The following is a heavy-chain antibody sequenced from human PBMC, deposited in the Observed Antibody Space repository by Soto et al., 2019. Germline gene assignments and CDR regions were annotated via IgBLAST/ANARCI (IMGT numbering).Heavy chain of an antibody. D-gene: IGHD3-10*01. V-gene: IGHV4-30-4*01. CDR3: ARGSDVLARGATVFDY. Sequence: QVPLQESGPGLVKPLQTLSITCTVSGGSISNSDYFWSWIRQSPGKGLECIGYSSSSGNTYYNPSIQSRATQSVDTSENHFSLRLTSVTVEDTAVYDCARGSDVLARGATVFDYWGQGTQVTVSS. J-gene: IGHJ4*02. CDR2: SSSSGNT. CDR1: GGSISNSDYF.